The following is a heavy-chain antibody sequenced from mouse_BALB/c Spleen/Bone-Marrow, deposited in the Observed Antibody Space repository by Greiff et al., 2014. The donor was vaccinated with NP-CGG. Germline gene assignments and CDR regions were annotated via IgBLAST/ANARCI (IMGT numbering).Heavy chain of an antibody. CDR2: IWAGGST. V-gene: IGHV2-9*02. J-gene: IGHJ4*01. CDR1: GFSLTSYG. Sequence: QVQLKQSGPGLVAPSQSLSITCTVSGFSLTSYGVHWVRQPPGKGLEWLGVIWAGGSTNYYSALMSRLSISKDNSKSQVFLKMNSLQTDDTAMYYCARRGRYAMDYWGQGTSVTVSS. CDR3: ARRGRYAMDY. D-gene: IGHD3-3*01.